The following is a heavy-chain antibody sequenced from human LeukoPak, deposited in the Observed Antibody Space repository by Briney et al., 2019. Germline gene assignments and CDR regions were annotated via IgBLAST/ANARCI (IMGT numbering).Heavy chain of an antibody. Sequence: AGGSLRLSCAASGFTFSSYGMHWVRQAPGKGLEWVAVIWHDGSNKYYAASVKGRFTISRDSSKNTLYLQMNSLRAEDTAVYYCARERVTGTSYYYYYGMDVWGQGTTVTVSS. D-gene: IGHD6-19*01. V-gene: IGHV3-33*01. CDR1: GFTFSSYG. J-gene: IGHJ6*02. CDR2: IWHDGSNK. CDR3: ARERVTGTSYYYYYGMDV.